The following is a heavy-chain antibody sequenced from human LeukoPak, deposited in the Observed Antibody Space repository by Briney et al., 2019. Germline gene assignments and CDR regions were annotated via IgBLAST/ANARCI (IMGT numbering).Heavy chain of an antibody. CDR1: GYSFTSYW. CDR3: VRHSGHLVTTRISPALDPFDI. D-gene: IGHD4-17*01. V-gene: IGHV5-10-1*01. J-gene: IGHJ3*02. CDR2: IDPSDSYT. Sequence: GESLKISCKGSGYSFTSYWISWVRQMPGKGLEWMGRIDPSDSYTNYSPSFQGHVTISADKSISTAYLQWSSLKASDTAMYYCVRHSGHLVTTRISPALDPFDIWGQGTMVTVSS.